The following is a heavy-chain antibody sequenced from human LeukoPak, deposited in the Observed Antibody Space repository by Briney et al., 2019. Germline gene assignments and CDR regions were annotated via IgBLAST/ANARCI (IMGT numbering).Heavy chain of an antibody. J-gene: IGHJ4*02. V-gene: IGHV3-7*01. Sequence: PGGSLRLSCAASGFTFKSYWMSWVRQAPGKGLEWVANIKQDGSEKYYVDSVKGRFTISRDNAKNSLYLQMDSLRAEDTAVYYCARDGVGFDYWGQGTLVTVSS. CDR3: ARDGVGFDY. D-gene: IGHD3-3*01. CDR1: GFTFKSYW. CDR2: IKQDGSEK.